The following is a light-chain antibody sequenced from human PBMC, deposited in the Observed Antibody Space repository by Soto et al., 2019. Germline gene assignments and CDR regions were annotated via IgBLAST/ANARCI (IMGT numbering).Light chain of an antibody. V-gene: IGKV3-11*01. CDR2: DAS. J-gene: IGKJ4*01. Sequence: EVVLTQSPATLSLSPGERVTLSCRASQNINTYLAWHQHKPGRGPRLLIYDASSRAPGIPARFSGSGSGTDFTLTISSLEPEDSAVYYSQQRTKWPLTFGGGTKVEIK. CDR1: QNINTY. CDR3: QQRTKWPLT.